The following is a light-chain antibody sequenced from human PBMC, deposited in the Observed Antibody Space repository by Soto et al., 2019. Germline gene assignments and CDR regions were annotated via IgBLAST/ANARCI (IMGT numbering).Light chain of an antibody. CDR3: LQTYKLPRT. CDR1: LTIGDS. CDR2: GAS. V-gene: IGKV1-39*01. J-gene: IGKJ1*01. Sequence: DIQMTQSPSSLSASVGDRVTITCRASLTIGDSLSWFQQKAGQPPTLLIYGASALQSGVPARFSCSGSGTDFTLTISNMQREDFATYYCLQTYKLPRTFGQGTKVEFK.